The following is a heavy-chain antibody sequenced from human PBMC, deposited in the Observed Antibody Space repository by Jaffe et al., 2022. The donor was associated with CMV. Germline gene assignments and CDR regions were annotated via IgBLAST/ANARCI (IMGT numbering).Heavy chain of an antibody. J-gene: IGHJ3*02. CDR2: IKQDGSEK. Sequence: EVQLVESGGGLVQPGGSLRLSCAASGFTFSSYWMSWVRQAPGKGLEWVANIKQDGSEKYYVDSVKGRFTISRDNAKNSLYLQMNSLRAEDTAVYYCARFLFGTYYYDSSGYYGDAFDIWGQGTMVTVSS. CDR3: ARFLFGTYYYDSSGYYGDAFDI. CDR1: GFTFSSYW. V-gene: IGHV3-7*03. D-gene: IGHD3-22*01.